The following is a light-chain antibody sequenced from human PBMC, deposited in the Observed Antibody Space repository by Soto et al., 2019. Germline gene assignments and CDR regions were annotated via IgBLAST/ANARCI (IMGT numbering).Light chain of an antibody. V-gene: IGLV1-40*01. CDR2: GNT. CDR3: QSYDSSLSGSVV. Sequence: QSVLPPPPSVSGAPGQRVPLSCTGSSSNIGAGYDVHWYQQLPGTAPKLLLYGNTNRPSGVPDRFSGSKSGTSASLAITGLQAEDEADYYCQSYDSSLSGSVVFGGGTKLTVL. J-gene: IGLJ2*01. CDR1: SSNIGAGYD.